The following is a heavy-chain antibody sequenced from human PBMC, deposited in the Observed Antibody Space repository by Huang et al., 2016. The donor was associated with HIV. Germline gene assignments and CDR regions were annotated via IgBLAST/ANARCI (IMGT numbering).Heavy chain of an antibody. CDR3: ASASIAARRWFDP. CDR2: IYSSGST. V-gene: IGHV4-59*01. D-gene: IGHD6-6*01. Sequence: QVQLQESGPGLVKPSETLSLTCTVSGGSMSSYYWSWIRQPPGKGLEWIGYIYSSGSTNHNPALKSRVTISVDTSKNQFSLRRSSVTAADTAVYYCASASIAARRWFDPWGQGSLVTVSS. CDR1: GGSMSSYY. J-gene: IGHJ5*02.